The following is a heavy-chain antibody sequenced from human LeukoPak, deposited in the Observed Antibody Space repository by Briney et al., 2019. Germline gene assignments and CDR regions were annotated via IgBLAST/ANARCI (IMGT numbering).Heavy chain of an antibody. CDR2: ISGSGGST. D-gene: IGHD6-13*01. CDR3: AKDLGGGYSSSWYTVSLDY. J-gene: IGHJ4*02. V-gene: IGHV3-23*01. Sequence: GGSLRLSCAASGFTFSTYAMNWVRHAPGEGLEWVSTISGSGGSTYYADSVKGRFTISRDNSKNTLYLQMNSLRAEDTAIYYCAKDLGGGYSSSWYTVSLDYWGQGTLVTVSS. CDR1: GFTFSTYA.